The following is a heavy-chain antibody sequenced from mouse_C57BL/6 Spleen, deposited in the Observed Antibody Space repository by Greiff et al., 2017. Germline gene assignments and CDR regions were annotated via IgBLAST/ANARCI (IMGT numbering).Heavy chain of an antibody. V-gene: IGHV6-6*01. CDR3: TRASLNYYGSSWFAY. J-gene: IGHJ3*01. D-gene: IGHD1-1*01. CDR2: IRNKANNHAT. CDR1: GFTFSDAW. Sequence: DVKLQESGGGLVQPGGSMKLSCAASGFTFSDAWMDWVRQSPEKGLEWVAEIRNKANNHATYYAESVKGRFTISRDDSKSSVYLQMNSLRAEDTGIYYCTRASLNYYGSSWFAYWGQGTLVTVSA.